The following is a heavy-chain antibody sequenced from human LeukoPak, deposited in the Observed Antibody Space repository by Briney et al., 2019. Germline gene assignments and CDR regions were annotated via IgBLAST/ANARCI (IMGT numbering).Heavy chain of an antibody. CDR1: GFTFSSYA. J-gene: IGHJ4*02. CDR3: AKEPYCSSTSCYPEGY. D-gene: IGHD2-2*01. Sequence: GGSLRLSCAASGFTFSSYAMSWVRQAPGKGLEWVSAISGSGGSTYYADSVKGRFTISRDNSKNTLYLQMNSLRAEDTAVYYCAKEPYCSSTSCYPEGYWGQGTLVTVSS. CDR2: ISGSGGST. V-gene: IGHV3-23*01.